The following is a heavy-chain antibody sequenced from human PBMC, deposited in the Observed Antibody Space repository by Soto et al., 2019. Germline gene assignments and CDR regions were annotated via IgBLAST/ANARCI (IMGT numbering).Heavy chain of an antibody. CDR3: AREGQLGY. D-gene: IGHD6-6*01. CDR2: ISGYNGNT. V-gene: IGHV1-18*01. J-gene: IGHJ4*02. Sequence: QVQLVQSGAEGKKPGASVKVAGKSSGYTFSNYGFSWVRQAPGQGLEWMGWISGYNGNTNYAERLQGRVTMTTDTSTRTAYMELKSLRYDDTAVYYCAREGQLGYWGQGTPVTVSS. CDR1: GYTFSNYG.